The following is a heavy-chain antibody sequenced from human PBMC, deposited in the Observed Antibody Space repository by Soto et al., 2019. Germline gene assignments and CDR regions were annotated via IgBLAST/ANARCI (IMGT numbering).Heavy chain of an antibody. D-gene: IGHD6-19*01. V-gene: IGHV3-48*02. CDR1: GFTFSSYA. J-gene: IGHJ4*01. CDR2: ITSDEKTI. Sequence: GGSLRLSCAASGFTFSSYAMNWVRQAPGKGLEWVSYITSDEKTIHYADSVKGRFTISRDNAKNSLYLQMTSLRDEDTAVYYCARSVEGHFDFWGQGTLVTVSS. CDR3: ARSVEGHFDF.